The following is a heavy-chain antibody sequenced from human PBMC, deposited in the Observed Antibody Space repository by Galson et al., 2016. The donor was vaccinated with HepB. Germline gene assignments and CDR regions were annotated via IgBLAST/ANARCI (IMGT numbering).Heavy chain of an antibody. J-gene: IGHJ4*02. Sequence: SLRLSCAASGFTFTHAWMTWVRQAPGKGLEWVGRIKSKIDGGTIDSAAPVKGRFSISRDDAKNTLFLEMNSLKSEDTGVNYCATGLGGSDYDHWGQGTRVIVSS. V-gene: IGHV3-15*05. CDR3: ATGLGGSDYDH. CDR1: GFTFTHAW. D-gene: IGHD1-26*01. CDR2: IKSKIDGGTI.